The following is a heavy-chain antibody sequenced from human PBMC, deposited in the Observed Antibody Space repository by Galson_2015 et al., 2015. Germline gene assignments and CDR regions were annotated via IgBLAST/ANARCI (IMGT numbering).Heavy chain of an antibody. CDR3: ARDVYDSSGYFLGAGY. CDR1: GFTFSSYA. D-gene: IGHD3-22*01. Sequence: SLRLSCAASGFTFSSYAMSWVRQAPGKGLEWVSAISGSGNNTYYADSVKGRFTISRDNSKNTLSLQMNSLRAEDTAVYHCARDVYDSSGYFLGAGYWGQGTLVTVSS. CDR2: ISGSGNNT. J-gene: IGHJ4*02. V-gene: IGHV3-23*01.